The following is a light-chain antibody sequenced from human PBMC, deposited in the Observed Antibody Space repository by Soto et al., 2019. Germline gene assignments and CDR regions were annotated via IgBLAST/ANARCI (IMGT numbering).Light chain of an antibody. V-gene: IGKV1-17*01. Sequence: DIQMTQSPSSLSTSVGDRVTITCRASQGIRHDLGWYQQKPGKAPKRLIYSASSLQSGVPSRFSGSGSGTEFTLTISSLQPADIATYYCLQNNSYPATFGQGTKV. J-gene: IGKJ1*01. CDR1: QGIRHD. CDR3: LQNNSYPAT. CDR2: SAS.